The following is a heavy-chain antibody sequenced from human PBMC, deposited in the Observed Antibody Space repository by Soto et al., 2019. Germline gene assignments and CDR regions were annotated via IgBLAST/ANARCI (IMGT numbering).Heavy chain of an antibody. V-gene: IGHV4-34*01. CDR1: GLYFSCYY. CDR3: ARAMGNGFYFFGGGTGGNEKGWVPDVFDS. Sequence: PSETMSLTCAVYGLYFSCYYLILIRQTPGKGLEWIGEINHSGSTNYNPSLKSRVTISVDTSKNQFSLKLSSVTAADTAVYYCARAMGNGFYFFGGGTGGNEKGWVPDVFDSGAQGKRFTV. J-gene: IGHJ3*01. D-gene: IGHD3-16*01. CDR2: INHSGST.